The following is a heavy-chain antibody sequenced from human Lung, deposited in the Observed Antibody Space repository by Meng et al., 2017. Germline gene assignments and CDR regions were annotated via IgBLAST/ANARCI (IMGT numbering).Heavy chain of an antibody. Sequence: VKLERLDSGLVQPAPPLLYTWTVSGGSISCSNYYWSWIRQPPGKGLEWSGHIYNSGSTYYNPSLKSRITISVDTSKNQFSLKLSSVTAADTAVYYCARGQKGYFDLWGRGNLVTVSS. V-gene: IGHV4-30-4*01. J-gene: IGHJ2*01. CDR2: IYNSGST. CDR1: GGSISCSNYY. CDR3: ARGQKGYFDL.